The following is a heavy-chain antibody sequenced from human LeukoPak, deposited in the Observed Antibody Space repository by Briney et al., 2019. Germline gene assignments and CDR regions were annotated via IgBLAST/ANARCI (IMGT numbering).Heavy chain of an antibody. D-gene: IGHD3-22*01. V-gene: IGHV4-39*07. Sequence: SETLSLTCTVSGGSISSNSYYWGWIRQPPGKGLEWIGSIYYSGSTYYNPSLKSRVTISVDTSKNQFSLKLSPVTAADTAVYYCARGGGRDDMIVVVMDYWGQGTLVTVSS. CDR1: GGSISSNSYY. J-gene: IGHJ4*02. CDR3: ARGGGRDDMIVVVMDY. CDR2: IYYSGST.